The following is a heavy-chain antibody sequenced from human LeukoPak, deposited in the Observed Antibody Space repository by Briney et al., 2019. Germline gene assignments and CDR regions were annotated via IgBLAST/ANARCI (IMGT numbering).Heavy chain of an antibody. CDR1: GGSISSYY. Sequence: SETLSLTCTVSGGSISSYYWSWIRQPPGKGLEWIGYIYYSGSTNYNPSLKSRVTISVDTSKNQFSLKLSSVTAADTAVYYCARAGGRGVVTAISYWGQGTLVTVSS. D-gene: IGHD2-21*02. J-gene: IGHJ4*02. CDR2: IYYSGST. V-gene: IGHV4-59*12. CDR3: ARAGGRGVVTAISY.